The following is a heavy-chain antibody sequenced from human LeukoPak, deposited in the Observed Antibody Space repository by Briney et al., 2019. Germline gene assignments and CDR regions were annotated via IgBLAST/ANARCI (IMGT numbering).Heavy chain of an antibody. V-gene: IGHV3-30*02. Sequence: GGSLRLSCAASGFSFSSSGMHRVRQAPGKGPEWVAFTRFDDSYKAYGDSVKGRFTISRDNSKNTLYLQMDSLRSDDTAVYYCARDLRVLKRSPLGYYFDYWGQGTLVTVSS. CDR2: TRFDDSYK. D-gene: IGHD4/OR15-4a*01. J-gene: IGHJ4*02. CDR3: ARDLRVLKRSPLGYYFDY. CDR1: GFSFSSSG.